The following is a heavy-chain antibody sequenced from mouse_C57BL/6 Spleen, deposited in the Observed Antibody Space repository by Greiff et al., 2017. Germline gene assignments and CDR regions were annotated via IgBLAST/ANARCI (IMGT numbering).Heavy chain of an antibody. CDR1: GYTFTSYW. CDR2: IDPSDSET. CDR3: ARKGEDYDGSSGGYYFDY. J-gene: IGHJ2*01. Sequence: VQLQQPGAELVRPGSSVKLSCKASGYTFTSYWMHWVKQRPIQGLEWIGKIDPSDSETHYNQKFKDKATLTVDKSSSTAYMQLSSLTSEDSAVYYYARKGEDYDGSSGGYYFDYWGQGTTLTVSS. D-gene: IGHD1-1*01. V-gene: IGHV1-52*01.